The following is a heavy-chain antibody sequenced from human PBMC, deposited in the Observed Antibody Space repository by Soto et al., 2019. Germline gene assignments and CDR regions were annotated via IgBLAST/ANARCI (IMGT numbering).Heavy chain of an antibody. CDR1: GFTFSSYG. CDR3: AKDGITGTTDALYNWFDP. J-gene: IGHJ5*02. D-gene: IGHD1-7*01. Sequence: GALRLSCAACGFTFSSYGMHWVRQAPGKGLEWVAVISYDGSNKYYADSVKGRFTISRDNSKNTLYLQMNSLRAEDTAVYYCAKDGITGTTDALYNWFDPWGQGTLVTVSS. V-gene: IGHV3-30*18. CDR2: ISYDGSNK.